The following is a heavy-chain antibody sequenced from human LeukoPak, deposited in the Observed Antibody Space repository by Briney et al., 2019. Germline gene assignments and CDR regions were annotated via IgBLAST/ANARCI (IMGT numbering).Heavy chain of an antibody. CDR2: ISYDGTNQ. J-gene: IGHJ4*02. CDR3: ATGRTGTSRDNFDY. CDR1: GFTFSGYG. V-gene: IGHV3-30*03. D-gene: IGHD1/OR15-1a*01. Sequence: GGSLRLSCAASGFTFSGYGMHWVRQAPSQGLEWVAVISYDGTNQYYADSVKDRFTISRDNSKNTLYLQMNSLRVEDTAIYYCATGRTGTSRDNFDYWGQGTLVTVSS.